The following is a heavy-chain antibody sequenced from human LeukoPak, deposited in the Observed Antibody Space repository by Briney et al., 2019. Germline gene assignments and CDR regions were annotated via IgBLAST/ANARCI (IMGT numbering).Heavy chain of an antibody. Sequence: SETLSLTCTVSGGSLSGFFWSWIRQPPGKGLEWIGYIYSSGSTAYNPSLKSRVTISEDTSNNQFSLKLNFATAADTAVYYCARARPNWNPPDFRGQGTLVTVSS. CDR2: IYSSGST. J-gene: IGHJ4*02. D-gene: IGHD1-1*01. CDR1: GGSLSGFF. V-gene: IGHV4-4*08. CDR3: ARARPNWNPPDF.